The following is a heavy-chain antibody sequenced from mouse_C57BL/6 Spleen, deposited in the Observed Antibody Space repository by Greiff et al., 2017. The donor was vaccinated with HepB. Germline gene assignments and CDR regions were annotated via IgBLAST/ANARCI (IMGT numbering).Heavy chain of an antibody. CDR2: INPNNGGT. Sequence: VQLQQSGPELVKPGASVKISCKASGYTFTDYYMNWVKQSHGKSLEWIGDINPNNGGTSYNQKFKGKATLTVDKSSSTAYMELRSLTSEDSAVYYCARGGLRLPFAYWGQGTLVTVSA. V-gene: IGHV1-26*01. CDR3: ARGGLRLPFAY. D-gene: IGHD3-2*02. J-gene: IGHJ3*01. CDR1: GYTFTDYY.